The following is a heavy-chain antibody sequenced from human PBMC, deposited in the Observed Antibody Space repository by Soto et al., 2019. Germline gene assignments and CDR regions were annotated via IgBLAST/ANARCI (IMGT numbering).Heavy chain of an antibody. V-gene: IGHV5-51*01. CDR2: IYPGDSDT. CDR1: GYIFHSYW. CDR3: ARRLGGDSSGYYPDAFDI. Sequence: PGESLKISCKGSGYIFHSYWIAWVRQMPGKGLEWMGIIYPGDSDTRYSPSFQGQVTISADKSISTAYLQWSSLKASDTAMYYCARRLGGDSSGYYPDAFDIWGQGTMVTVSS. J-gene: IGHJ3*02. D-gene: IGHD3-22*01.